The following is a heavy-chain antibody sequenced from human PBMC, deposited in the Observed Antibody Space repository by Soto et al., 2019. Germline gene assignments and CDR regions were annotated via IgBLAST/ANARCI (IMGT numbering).Heavy chain of an antibody. Sequence: AGGSLRLSCAASGFIFNSRYMSWVRQAPGKGLEWVANINQDGSDKRCVDSVKGRFTISRDNARNSLYLQMNSLRVEDTAVYYCARVEIGSYDYWGQGALVTVSS. V-gene: IGHV3-7*01. CDR3: ARVEIGSYDY. D-gene: IGHD1-26*01. CDR1: GFIFNSRY. J-gene: IGHJ4*02. CDR2: INQDGSDK.